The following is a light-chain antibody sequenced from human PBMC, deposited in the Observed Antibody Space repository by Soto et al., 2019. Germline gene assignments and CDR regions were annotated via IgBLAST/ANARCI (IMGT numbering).Light chain of an antibody. CDR3: SSYRSSNTLAE. CDR2: EVT. CDR1: SSDVGGYNY. V-gene: IGLV2-14*01. J-gene: IGLJ2*01. Sequence: QAVVTQPASVSGSPGQSITISCTGTSSDVGGYNYVSWYQQHPGKAPKLMIYEVTNRPSGVSNRFSGSKSGNTASLTISGLQAEDEADYYCSSYRSSNTLAEFGGGTKLTVL.